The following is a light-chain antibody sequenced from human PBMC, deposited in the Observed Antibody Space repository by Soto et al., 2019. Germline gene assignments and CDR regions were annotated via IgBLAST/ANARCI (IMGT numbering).Light chain of an antibody. CDR1: QSVSSSF. CDR3: QQYDSSPWT. Sequence: EIVLTQSPGTLSLSPGERATLSCRASQSVSSSFLAWYQQKPGQAPRPLIYGASSRATGIPDRFSGSGSGTDVTLTISSLEPEDFAVYYCQQYDSSPWTFGQGTKVEIK. CDR2: GAS. V-gene: IGKV3-20*01. J-gene: IGKJ1*01.